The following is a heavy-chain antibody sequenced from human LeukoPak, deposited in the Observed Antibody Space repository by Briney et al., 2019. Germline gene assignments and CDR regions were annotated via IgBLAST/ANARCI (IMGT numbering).Heavy chain of an antibody. D-gene: IGHD2-21*02. J-gene: IGHJ3*02. CDR1: GYTFTSYG. CDR3: AREVVVTAPDAFDI. CDR2: ISAYSGNT. Sequence: ASVKVSCKASGYTFTSYGISWVRQAPGQGLEWMGWISAYSGNTNYAQKLQGRVTMTTDTSTSTAYMELRSLRSDDTAVYYCAREVVVTAPDAFDIWGQGTMVTVSS. V-gene: IGHV1-18*01.